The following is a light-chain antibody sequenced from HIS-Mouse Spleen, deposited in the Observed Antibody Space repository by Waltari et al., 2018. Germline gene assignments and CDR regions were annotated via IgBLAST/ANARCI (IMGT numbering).Light chain of an antibody. V-gene: IGLV3-25*03. J-gene: IGLJ2*01. CDR2: KDS. CDR3: QSADSSGTYHVV. CDR1: ALHKQD. Sequence: SYELTQPPSVSVSPGQTARITGSGDALHKQDEYWYQQKTGPAPVLVIYKDSGRPSGIPERFSGSSSGTTVTLTISGVQAEDEADYYCQSADSSGTYHVVFGGGTKLTVL.